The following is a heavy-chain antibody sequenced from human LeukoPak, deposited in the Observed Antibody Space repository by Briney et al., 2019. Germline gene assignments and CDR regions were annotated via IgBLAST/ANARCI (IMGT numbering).Heavy chain of an antibody. D-gene: IGHD6-19*01. CDR1: GGSFSGYY. J-gene: IGHJ3*02. V-gene: IGHV4-34*01. CDR2: IYYSGST. CDR3: GGRVAGTHRGAFDI. Sequence: SETLSLTCAVYGGSFSGYYWGWIRQPPGKGLEWIGSIYYSGSTYYNPSLKSRVTISVDTSKNQFSLKLSSVTAADTAVYYCGGRVAGTHRGAFDIWGQGTMVTVSS.